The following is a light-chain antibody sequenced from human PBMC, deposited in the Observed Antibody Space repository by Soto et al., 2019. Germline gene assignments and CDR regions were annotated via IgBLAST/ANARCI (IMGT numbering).Light chain of an antibody. CDR2: GAS. CDR3: QQYGSSYT. CDR1: QSVSSSY. J-gene: IGKJ2*01. V-gene: IGKV3-20*01. Sequence: EIVLTQSPCTLSLSPGERATISCRASQSVSSSYFAWYQQKPGQAPRLLIYGASSRPAGIPDRFSGSGSGTDFTLTISRLEPEDFAVYYCQQYGSSYTFGQGTKLEIK.